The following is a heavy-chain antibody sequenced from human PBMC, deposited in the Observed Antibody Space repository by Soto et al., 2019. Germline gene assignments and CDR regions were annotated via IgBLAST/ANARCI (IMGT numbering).Heavy chain of an antibody. CDR3: ARGRSVWLLNDY. D-gene: IGHD3-9*01. Sequence: ASVKVSCKASGYTFTSYDINWVQQATGQGLEWMGWMNPNSGNTGYAQKFQGRVTMTRNTSISTAYMELSSLRSEDTAVYYCARGRSVWLLNDYWGQGTLVTVSS. CDR1: GYTFTSYD. CDR2: MNPNSGNT. V-gene: IGHV1-8*01. J-gene: IGHJ4*02.